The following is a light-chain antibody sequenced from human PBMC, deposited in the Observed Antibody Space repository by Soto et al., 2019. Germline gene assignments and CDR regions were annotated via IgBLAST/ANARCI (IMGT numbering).Light chain of an antibody. CDR2: DAS. CDR1: QSVSNS. CDR3: QQRSNWSYT. J-gene: IGKJ2*01. Sequence: EIVLTQSPATLYLSPGERATLSCRASQSVSNSLAWYQQKPGQAPRLLIYDASKGATGIPARFSGSGSGTDFTLTISGLEPQDFAVYFCQQRSNWSYTFGQGTKVEIK. V-gene: IGKV3-11*01.